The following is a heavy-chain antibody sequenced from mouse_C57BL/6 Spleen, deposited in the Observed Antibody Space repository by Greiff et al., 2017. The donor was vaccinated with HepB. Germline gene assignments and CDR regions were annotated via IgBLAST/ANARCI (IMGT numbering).Heavy chain of an antibody. CDR2: IHPNSGST. CDR1: GYTFTSYW. CDR3: ARLDYCSSYGFAY. V-gene: IGHV1-64*01. J-gene: IGHJ3*01. Sequence: QVQLQQPGAELVKPGASVKLSCKASGYTFTSYWMHWVKQRPGQGLEWIGMIHPNSGSTNYNEKFKSKATLTVDKSSSTAYMQLSSLTSEDSAVYYCARLDYCSSYGFAYWGQGTLVTVSA. D-gene: IGHD1-1*01.